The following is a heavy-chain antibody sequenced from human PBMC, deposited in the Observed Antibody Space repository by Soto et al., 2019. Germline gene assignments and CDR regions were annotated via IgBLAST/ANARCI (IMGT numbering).Heavy chain of an antibody. CDR2: ISFSSTTI. CDR3: ARDNGMEGSCDP. Sequence: QLVESGGGLVQPGGSLRLSCAASGFAFSTYSMNWVRQAPGKGLEWDSYISFSSTTIFYADSVRGRFTISRDNAKNALYLQMNALRDEDTAVYYCARDNGMEGSCDPWGQGTLVTVSS. D-gene: IGHD1-1*01. CDR1: GFAFSTYS. J-gene: IGHJ5*02. V-gene: IGHV3-48*02.